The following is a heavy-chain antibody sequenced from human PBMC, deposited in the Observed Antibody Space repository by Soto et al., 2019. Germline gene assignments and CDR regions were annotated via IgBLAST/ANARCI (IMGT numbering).Heavy chain of an antibody. V-gene: IGHV5-51*01. Sequence: PGESLKISCKGSGYTFTSYWIGWVRQMPGKGLEWMGIIYPGDSDTRYSPAFQGQVTISADTSISTAYLQWSSLKASDTAIYWCARQMYFYGSGIINAVDSWGLGTLVTVSS. CDR2: IYPGDSDT. J-gene: IGHJ4*02. D-gene: IGHD3-10*01. CDR1: GYTFTSYW. CDR3: ARQMYFYGSGIINAVDS.